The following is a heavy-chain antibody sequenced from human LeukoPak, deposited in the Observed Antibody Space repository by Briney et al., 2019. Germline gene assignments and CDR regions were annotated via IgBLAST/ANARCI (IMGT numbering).Heavy chain of an antibody. Sequence: GGSLRLSCAASGFTFSSYAMHWVRQAPGKGLEWVAVISYDGSNKYYADSVKGRFTISRDNSKNTLYLQMNSLRAEDTAVYYCAKGRPEDIVVVPAADKGDAFDIWGQGTMVTVSS. CDR2: ISYDGSNK. J-gene: IGHJ3*02. D-gene: IGHD2-2*01. V-gene: IGHV3-30-3*01. CDR3: AKGRPEDIVVVPAADKGDAFDI. CDR1: GFTFSSYA.